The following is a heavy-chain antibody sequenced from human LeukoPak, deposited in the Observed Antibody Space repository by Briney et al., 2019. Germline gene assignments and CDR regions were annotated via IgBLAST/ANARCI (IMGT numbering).Heavy chain of an antibody. J-gene: IGHJ4*02. Sequence: SETLSLTCTVSGASISTYSWSWIQQPPRKGLEWIGHIYTSGSTNYNPSLKSRVTISVDTSKNQFSLKLTSVTAADTAVYYCAAVPGPYFDYWGQGTLVTVSS. V-gene: IGHV4-4*09. CDR2: IYTSGST. CDR1: GASISTYS. CDR3: AAVPGPYFDY. D-gene: IGHD6-19*01.